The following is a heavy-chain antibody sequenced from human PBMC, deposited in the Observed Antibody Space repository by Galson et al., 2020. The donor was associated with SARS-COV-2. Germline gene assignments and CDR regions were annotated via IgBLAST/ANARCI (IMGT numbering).Heavy chain of an antibody. D-gene: IGHD3-10*01. V-gene: IGHV2-5*01. CDR3: ARRLRHQSTLFDGSGGQIDYYWFDS. J-gene: IGHJ5*02. Sequence: SGPTLAKPTQTLPLNCPFSGLSLSTSAVGVGWIRQPPGKALEWLALIYWNDDKRYSPSLKSRLTIPKDTSKNQVVLTMTNMYPVDTATYYCARRLRHQSTLFDGSGGQIDYYWFDSCGQGTLVTVSS. CDR1: GLSLSTSAVG. CDR2: IYWNDDK.